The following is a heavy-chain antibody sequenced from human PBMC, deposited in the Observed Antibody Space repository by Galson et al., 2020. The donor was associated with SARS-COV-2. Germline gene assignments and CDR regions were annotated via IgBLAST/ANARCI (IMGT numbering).Heavy chain of an antibody. D-gene: IGHD3-10*01. J-gene: IGHJ4*02. V-gene: IGHV4-38-2*01. CDR2: IYHRGNT. Sequence: SETLSLTCAVSDFSISSDYHWGWIRQPPGKGLEWIGTIYHRGNTYYNPSLKSRVTISVDTSKNQFSLKLSSATAADTAVYYCSRSGSESADYWGQGTLVTVAS. CDR1: DFSISSDYH. CDR3: SRSGSESADY.